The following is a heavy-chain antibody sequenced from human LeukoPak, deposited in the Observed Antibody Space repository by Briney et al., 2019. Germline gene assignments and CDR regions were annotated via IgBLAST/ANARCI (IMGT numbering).Heavy chain of an antibody. Sequence: GASVKVSCKASGYTFTSYGISWVRQAPGQGLEWMGWISAYNGNTNYAQKLQGRVTMTTDTSTSTAYMELRSLRSDDTAVYYCAREFGIAAAGTGANPGPYYYYGMDVWGQGTTVTVSS. D-gene: IGHD6-13*01. V-gene: IGHV1-18*01. CDR3: AREFGIAAAGTGANPGPYYYYGMDV. CDR2: ISAYNGNT. J-gene: IGHJ6*02. CDR1: GYTFTSYG.